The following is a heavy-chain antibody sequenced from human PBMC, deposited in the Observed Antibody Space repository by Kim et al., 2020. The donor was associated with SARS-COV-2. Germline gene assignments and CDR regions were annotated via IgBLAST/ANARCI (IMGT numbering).Heavy chain of an antibody. CDR3: ARDRYSYGYGYYYYGMDV. V-gene: IGHV1-69*13. D-gene: IGHD5-18*01. CDR2: IIPIFGTA. J-gene: IGHJ6*02. Sequence: SVKVSCKASGGTFSSYAISWVRQAPGQGLEWMGGIIPIFGTANYAQKFQGRVTITADESTSTAYMELSSLRSEDTAVYYCARDRYSYGYGYYYYGMDVWGQGTTVTVSS. CDR1: GGTFSSYA.